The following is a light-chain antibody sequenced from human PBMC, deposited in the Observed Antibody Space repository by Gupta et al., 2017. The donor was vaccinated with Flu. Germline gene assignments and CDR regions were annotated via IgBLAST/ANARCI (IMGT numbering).Light chain of an antibody. J-gene: IGKJ2*03. Sequence: EIVLTQSPATLSLSPGERATLSCRASQSVTSNYLAWYQQKSGQAPRLLIYDASNRATGIPDRFSGSGYGTDFTFTISRREPEDFAVYYCQHFGGSPRYSFGQGTRLEI. CDR1: QSVTSNY. V-gene: IGKV3-20*01. CDR2: DAS. CDR3: QHFGGSPRYS.